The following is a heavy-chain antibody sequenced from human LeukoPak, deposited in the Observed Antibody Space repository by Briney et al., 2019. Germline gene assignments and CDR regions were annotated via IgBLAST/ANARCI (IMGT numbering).Heavy chain of an antibody. J-gene: IGHJ3*02. CDR1: GGSFSGYY. CDR3: ASPGSGRHAFDI. V-gene: IGHV4-34*01. CDR2: INHSGST. D-gene: IGHD3-10*01. Sequence: SETLSLTCAVSGGSFSGYYWSWIRQPPGKGLEWIGEINHSGSTTYNPSLKSRVAISVDTSKNQFSLKRSSVTAADTAVYYCASPGSGRHAFDIWGQGTMVTVSS.